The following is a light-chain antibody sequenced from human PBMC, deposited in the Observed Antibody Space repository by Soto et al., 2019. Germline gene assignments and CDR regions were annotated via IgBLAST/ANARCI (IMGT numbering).Light chain of an antibody. CDR2: EVS. CDR3: SSKSPDF. Sequence: QSALTQPASVSGSPGQSITISCTGTSSGIRDYNYVSWYQQLPGNAPNLIMYEVSNRPSGISNRFSGSKSGNTAYLTISGLQAEDEADYYCSSKSPDFFGTGTKLTVL. V-gene: IGLV2-14*01. J-gene: IGLJ1*01. CDR1: SSGIRDYNY.